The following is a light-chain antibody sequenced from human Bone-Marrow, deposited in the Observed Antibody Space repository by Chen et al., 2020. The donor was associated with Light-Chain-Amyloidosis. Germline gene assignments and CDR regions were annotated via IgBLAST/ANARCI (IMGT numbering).Light chain of an antibody. J-gene: IGKJ1*01. CDR2: GAY. CDR3: QQSRTFRT. CDR1: QNIGTY. Sequence: DIRLTQSPSSLSASVGDRVTITCRASQNIGTYLNWYQQKSGRAPKLLLSGAYNRQSGVPTRCGGTGSGTDFTLIITSLQPEEFATYYCQQSRTFRTFGQVTKVEVK. V-gene: IGKV1-39*01.